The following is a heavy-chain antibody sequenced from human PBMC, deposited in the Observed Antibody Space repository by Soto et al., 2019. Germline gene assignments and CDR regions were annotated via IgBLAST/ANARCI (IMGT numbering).Heavy chain of an antibody. Sequence: QVQLVQSGAEVKKPGSSVKVSCKASGGTFSSYTINWVRQAPGQGREWMGRILHNLGRANYAQKFQGRVTFPSDKSTGTAYMELSSLRSEDTAVYYVARERGIAEDGTKGGGVGWAQRDYYYMDVWGKWTTVTVSS. CDR1: GGTFSSYT. J-gene: IGHJ6*03. CDR3: ARERGIAEDGTKGGGVGWAQRDYYYMDV. CDR2: ILHNLGRA. V-gene: IGHV1-69*08. D-gene: IGHD6-13*01.